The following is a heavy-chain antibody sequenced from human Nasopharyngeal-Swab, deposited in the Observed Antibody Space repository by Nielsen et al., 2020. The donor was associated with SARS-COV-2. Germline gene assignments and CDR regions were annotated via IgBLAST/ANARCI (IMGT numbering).Heavy chain of an antibody. CDR2: IYHSGNT. V-gene: IGHV4-38-2*02. J-gene: IGHJ4*02. Sequence: SETLSLTCTVSGYSISSGYYWAWIRQPPGKGLEWIGSIYHSGNTYYNPSLKSRVTISVDRSKNQFSLRLSSVTAADTAVYYCARKYCNGDCYFDYWGQGTLVTVSS. CDR1: GYSISSGYY. CDR3: ARKYCNGDCYFDY. D-gene: IGHD2-21*02.